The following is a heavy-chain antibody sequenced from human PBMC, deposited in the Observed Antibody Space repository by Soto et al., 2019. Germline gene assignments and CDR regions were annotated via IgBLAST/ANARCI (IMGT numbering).Heavy chain of an antibody. V-gene: IGHV3-15*01. D-gene: IGHD2-15*01. J-gene: IGHJ5*02. Sequence: GGSLRLSCAASGFTFSNAWMSWVRQAPGKGLEWVGRIKSKTDGGTTDYAAPVKGRFTFSRDDSKNTLYLQMNSLKTEDTAVYYCTTERIVVVVAANGWFDPWGQGTLVTVSS. CDR3: TTERIVVVVAANGWFDP. CDR2: IKSKTDGGTT. CDR1: GFTFSNAW.